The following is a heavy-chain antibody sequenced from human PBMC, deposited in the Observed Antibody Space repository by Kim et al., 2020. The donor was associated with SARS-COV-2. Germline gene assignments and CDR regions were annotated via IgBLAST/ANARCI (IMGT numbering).Heavy chain of an antibody. D-gene: IGHD6-6*01. J-gene: IGHJ4*02. Sequence: KGRFTISRDNSKNTLYLQMNSLRAEDTAVYYCARGGRSFSIAARRHLGVYWGQGTLVTVSS. V-gene: IGHV3-30*01. CDR3: ARGGRSFSIAARRHLGVY.